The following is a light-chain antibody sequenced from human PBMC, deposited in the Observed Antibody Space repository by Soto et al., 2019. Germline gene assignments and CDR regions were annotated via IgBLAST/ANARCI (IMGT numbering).Light chain of an antibody. Sequence: DIQMTQSPSTLSASVGDGVTITCRASQSISSWLAWYQQKPGKAPKLLIYKASSLESGVPSRFSGSGSGTVFTLTISSLQPDDFATYYCQQYDDYPYTFGQGTKLEIK. J-gene: IGKJ2*01. CDR3: QQYDDYPYT. CDR1: QSISSW. CDR2: KAS. V-gene: IGKV1-5*03.